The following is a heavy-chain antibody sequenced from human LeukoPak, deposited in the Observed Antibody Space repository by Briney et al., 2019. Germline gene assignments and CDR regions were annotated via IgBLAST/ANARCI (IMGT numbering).Heavy chain of an antibody. CDR2: IYYSGST. CDR3: ARGSSWYGGFDY. V-gene: IGHV4-59*08. D-gene: IGHD6-13*01. Sequence: SETLSLTCTVSGGSISSYYWSWIRQPPGKGLEWIGYIYYSGSTNYIPSLKSRVTISVDTSKNQFSLKLSSVTAADTAVYYCARGSSWYGGFDYWGQGTLVTVSS. CDR1: GGSISSYY. J-gene: IGHJ4*02.